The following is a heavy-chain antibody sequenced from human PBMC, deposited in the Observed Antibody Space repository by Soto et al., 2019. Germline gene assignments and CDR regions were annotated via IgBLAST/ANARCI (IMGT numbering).Heavy chain of an antibody. CDR3: TRDHDQPGDS. CDR1: GFTFSRYW. V-gene: IGHV3-7*01. D-gene: IGHD2-2*01. CDR2: IKEDGSEK. Sequence: EVQLVESGGGLVQPGGSLRLSCAGSGFTFSRYWMSWVRQAPGKGLEWVANIKEDGSEKSYVDSVNGRFTISRDNAKNSLYLQMSSLSAEDTAVYYCTRDHDQPGDSWGQGTLVAVSS. J-gene: IGHJ4*02.